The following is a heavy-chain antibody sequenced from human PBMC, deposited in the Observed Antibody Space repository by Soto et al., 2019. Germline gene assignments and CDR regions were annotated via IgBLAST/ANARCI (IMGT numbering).Heavy chain of an antibody. V-gene: IGHV5-10-1*03. CDR3: ARLGPGE. CDR1: GISFDDNA. D-gene: IGHD7-27*01. J-gene: IGHJ4*02. CDR2: ISRDGSSS. Sequence: EVQLVQSGAEVKKPGESLRISCKVSGISFDDNAISWVRQMPGKGLEWMGRISRDGSSSSYSPSLQGHVSIYADRTTNTAYLQWSNLTTSDTAMYYCARLGPGEWGQGTLVTVSS.